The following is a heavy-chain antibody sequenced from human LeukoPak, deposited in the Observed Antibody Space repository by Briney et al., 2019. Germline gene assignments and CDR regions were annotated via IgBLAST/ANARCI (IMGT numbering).Heavy chain of an antibody. CDR1: GGSICSYY. CDR3: ARQASFVFDP. J-gene: IGHJ5*02. D-gene: IGHD6-6*01. Sequence: XETLSLTCTVSGGSICSYYLKWIRQPXGKGLEWIGLMDNSGNNNYNPSLKRRVTMSLDTSKTQFSLKLSSVTAADTAVYYCARQASFVFDPWGQGTLVTVSS. CDR2: MDNSGNN. V-gene: IGHV4-4*07.